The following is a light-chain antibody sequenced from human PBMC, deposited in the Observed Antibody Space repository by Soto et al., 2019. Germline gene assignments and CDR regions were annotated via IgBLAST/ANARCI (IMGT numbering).Light chain of an antibody. CDR1: NRDVGSHNL. V-gene: IGLV2-14*01. CDR3: SSYTTTSTLV. CDR2: EVR. Sequence: QSALTQPASVSGSPGQSITIACTGTNRDVGSHNLVSWYQQRPGEAPKLIISEVRNRPSGISYRFTGSKSGNTASLTISGLEAEDEADYYCSSYTTTSTLVFGGGTQLTVL. J-gene: IGLJ3*02.